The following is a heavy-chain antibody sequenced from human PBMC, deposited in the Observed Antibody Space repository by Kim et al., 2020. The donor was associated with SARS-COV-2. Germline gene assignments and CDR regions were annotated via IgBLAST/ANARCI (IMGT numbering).Heavy chain of an antibody. J-gene: IGHJ4*02. CDR3: ARDLGYSYGYTTYDY. V-gene: IGHV1-18*01. Sequence: QKLQGRVTMTTDTSTSTAYMELRSLRSDDTAVYYCARDLGYSYGYTTYDYWGQGTLVTVSS. D-gene: IGHD5-18*01.